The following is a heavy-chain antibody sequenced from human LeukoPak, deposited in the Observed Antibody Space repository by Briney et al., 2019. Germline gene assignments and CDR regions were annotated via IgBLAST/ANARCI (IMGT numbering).Heavy chain of an antibody. CDR1: GGSISAYF. V-gene: IGHV4-4*07. J-gene: IGHJ4*02. CDR2: IYSSGSN. Sequence: SETLSLTCTVPGGSISAYFWSWIRQPAGKGLEWIGRIYSSGSNNYNPSLKSRVTMSLDTSKNHLSLNLSSVTAADTAVYYCAREPTSGREPTSGRPLDYWGQGTLV. D-gene: IGHD5-12*01. CDR3: AREPTSGREPTSGRPLDY.